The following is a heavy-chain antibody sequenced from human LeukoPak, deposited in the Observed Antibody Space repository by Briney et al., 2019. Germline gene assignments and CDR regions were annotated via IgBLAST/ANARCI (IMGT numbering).Heavy chain of an antibody. CDR2: IKQDGSEK. V-gene: IGHV3-7*03. CDR3: AKSDSVDTAMSRRGGLYYYYYYMDV. D-gene: IGHD5-18*01. Sequence: PGESLRLSCAVSGFTFMNYWMTWVRQAPGRGLEWVANIKQDGSEKFYGDSMKGGFTISRDNSKNSLYLQVNSLRAEDTAVYYCAKSDSVDTAMSRRGGLYYYYYYMDVWGKGTTVTVSS. CDR1: GFTFMNYW. J-gene: IGHJ6*03.